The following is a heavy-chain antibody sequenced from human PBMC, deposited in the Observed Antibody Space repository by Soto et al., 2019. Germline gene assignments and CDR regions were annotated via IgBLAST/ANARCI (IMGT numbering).Heavy chain of an antibody. D-gene: IGHD2-21*02. CDR2: ITPIFGTA. V-gene: IGHV1-69*13. CDR1: GGTFSSYA. CDR3: ARGCGGDCYSYYYYGMDV. Sequence: GASVKVSCKASGGTFSSYAISWVRQAPGQGLEWMGGITPIFGTANYAQKFQGRVTITADESTSTAYMELSSLRSEDTAVYYCARGCGGDCYSYYYYGMDVWGQGTTVTVSS. J-gene: IGHJ6*02.